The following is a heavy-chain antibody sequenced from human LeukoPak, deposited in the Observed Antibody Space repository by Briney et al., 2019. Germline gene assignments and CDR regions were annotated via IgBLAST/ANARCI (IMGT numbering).Heavy chain of an antibody. Sequence: SETLSLTCTVSGGSISSSSYYWGWIRQPPGKGLEWIRSIYYSGSTYYNPSLKSRVTISVDTSKNQFSLKLSSVTAADTAVYYCARQIYGDLYYFDYWGQGTLVTVSS. J-gene: IGHJ4*02. CDR1: GGSISSSSYY. V-gene: IGHV4-39*01. CDR3: ARQIYGDLYYFDY. CDR2: IYYSGST. D-gene: IGHD4-17*01.